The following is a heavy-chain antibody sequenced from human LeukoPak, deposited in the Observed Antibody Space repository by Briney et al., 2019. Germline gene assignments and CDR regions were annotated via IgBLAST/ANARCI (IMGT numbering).Heavy chain of an antibody. D-gene: IGHD5-18*01. CDR1: GYNFTSYW. Sequence: GESLKISCEGSGYNFTSYWIVWVRQMPGKGLEWMGIIYPGDSDTRYSPSFQGQVTISADRSISTASLQWSSLKASDTAMYYCARSGYSSGSAYYFDFWGQGTLVTVSS. CDR2: IYPGDSDT. CDR3: ARSGYSSGSAYYFDF. V-gene: IGHV5-51*01. J-gene: IGHJ4*02.